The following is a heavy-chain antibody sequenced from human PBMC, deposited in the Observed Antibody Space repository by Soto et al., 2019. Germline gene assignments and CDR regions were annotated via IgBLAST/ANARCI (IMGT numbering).Heavy chain of an antibody. CDR1: GVSISKSSYY. D-gene: IGHD2-2*01. Sequence: QLQMEESGPGLVKPSETLSLSCTVSGVSISKSSYYWGWIRQPPGRGLEWIGSIHSSGSTSYNPSLENRVTMSVDTSKNQFSLRLNSVTAADTAVYYCARMVIVPAARSDYYMDVWGKGATVTVSS. V-gene: IGHV4-39*01. CDR3: ARMVIVPAARSDYYMDV. CDR2: IHSSGST. J-gene: IGHJ6*03.